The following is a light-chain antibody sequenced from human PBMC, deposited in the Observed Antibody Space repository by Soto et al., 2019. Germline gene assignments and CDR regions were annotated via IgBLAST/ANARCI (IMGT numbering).Light chain of an antibody. V-gene: IGLV3-21*04. CDR1: TIGSKT. J-gene: IGLJ2*01. CDR2: YNN. Sequence: SYELTQPPSVSVAPGETATITCGGDTIGSKTVHWYHQRPGQAPRLVIYYNNDRPSGIPGRFSGSNAGNTATLTLSRVEDGDEADYYCRVWDDSGDHSGVFGGGTKLTVL. CDR3: RVWDDSGDHSGV.